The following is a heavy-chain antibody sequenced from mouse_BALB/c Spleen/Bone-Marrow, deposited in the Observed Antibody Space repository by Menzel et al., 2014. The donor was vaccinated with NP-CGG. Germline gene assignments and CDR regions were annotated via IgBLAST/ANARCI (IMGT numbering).Heavy chain of an antibody. CDR3: ARDMVGILFDA. CDR1: GFTFTDYY. CDR2: IRNKANGYTT. V-gene: IGHV7-3*02. Sequence: EVKPEESGGVLVQPGASLRLSCATSGFTFTDYYMNWVRQPPGEALEWLAFIRNKANGYTTEYSASVKGRFTISRDNSQSILYLLIYTLIAEHSASSFFARDMVGILFDACGLETSRPVAS. J-gene: IGHJ2*02. D-gene: IGHD1-1*02.